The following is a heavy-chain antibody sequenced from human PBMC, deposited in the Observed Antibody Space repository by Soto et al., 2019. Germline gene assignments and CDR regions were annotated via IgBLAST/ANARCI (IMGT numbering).Heavy chain of an antibody. V-gene: IGHV3-11*01. CDR3: AGLHTAMVTPFDY. CDR2: ISSSGSTI. J-gene: IGHJ4*02. D-gene: IGHD5-18*01. Sequence: GGSLRLSCVASGFTFSDYYMSWIRQAPGKGLEWVSYISSSGSTIYYADSVKGRFTISRDNAKNSLYLQMNSLRAEDTAVYYCAGLHTAMVTPFDYWGQGTLVTVSS. CDR1: GFTFSDYY.